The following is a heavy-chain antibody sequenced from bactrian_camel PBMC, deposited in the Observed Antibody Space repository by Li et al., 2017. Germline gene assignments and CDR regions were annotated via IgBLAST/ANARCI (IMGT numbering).Heavy chain of an antibody. V-gene: IGHV3S53*01. CDR1: DDTYSSNLYC. CDR3: AARRGWTYSWRDSGAYTY. CDR2: IDSDGST. D-gene: IGHD4*01. Sequence: QLVESGGGSVQAGGSLTLSCTGSDDTYSSNLYCMGWFRQAPGKEREELATIDSDGSTRYVDSVKGRFTISRDNAKNTLYLQMNGLKPEDTAMYYCAARRGWTYSWRDSGAYTYWGQGTQVTVS. J-gene: IGHJ4*01.